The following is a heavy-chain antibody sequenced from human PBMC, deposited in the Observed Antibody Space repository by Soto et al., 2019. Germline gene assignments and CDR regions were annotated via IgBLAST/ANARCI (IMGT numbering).Heavy chain of an antibody. V-gene: IGHV3-23*01. Sequence: EVQLLESGGGLVQPGGSLRLSCAASGFAFHTHALSWVRQAPGKGLEWVSGISASGVTTYYADSVKGRFTISRDNSKNTGTLQRNSLRAEDTAFYYCAKDRTPPLSLSPSSQAIKNLLVGQCFDSWGQGTLVTVSS. CDR2: ISASGVTT. J-gene: IGHJ4*02. CDR1: GFAFHTHA. D-gene: IGHD2-8*02. CDR3: AKDRTPPLSLSPSSQAIKNLLVGQCFDS.